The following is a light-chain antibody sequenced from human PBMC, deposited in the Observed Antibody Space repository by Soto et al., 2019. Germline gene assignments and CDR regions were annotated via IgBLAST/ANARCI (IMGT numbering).Light chain of an antibody. V-gene: IGLV1-44*01. CDR2: SNN. CDR3: AAWDDSLNGWV. CDR1: SSNIGSNT. J-gene: IGLJ3*02. Sequence: QSVLSQPPSASGSPGQRVTISCSGSSSNIGSNTVKWYQQLPGTAPKLLIYSNNQRPSGVPDRFSGSKSGTSASLAISGLQSEGEADYYCAAWDDSLNGWVFGGGTQLTV.